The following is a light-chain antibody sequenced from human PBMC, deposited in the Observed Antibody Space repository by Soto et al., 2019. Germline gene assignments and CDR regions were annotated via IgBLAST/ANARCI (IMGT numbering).Light chain of an antibody. CDR3: QQYYSLPLT. J-gene: IGKJ4*01. Sequence: DIVMTQSPDSLAVSLGERATINCKSSQSVLYSSNNKNYLAWYQQKPGQPPKLLIYWASTRESGVPDRFSGSGSGTDFTLTISSLQAEDVAAYYCQQYYSLPLTFGGGTKVEIK. V-gene: IGKV4-1*01. CDR1: QSVLYSSNNKNY. CDR2: WAS.